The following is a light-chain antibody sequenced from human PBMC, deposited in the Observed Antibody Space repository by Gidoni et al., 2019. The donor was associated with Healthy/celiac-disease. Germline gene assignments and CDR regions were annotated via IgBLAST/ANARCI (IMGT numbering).Light chain of an antibody. Sequence: SYVLTQPPSVSVAPGQTARITCGGNNIGSKSGHWYQQKPGQAPGLVVYDDSDRHSGIPERFAGSNSGNTATLTISRVEAGDEADYYCQVWDSSSDHWVFGGGTKLTVL. V-gene: IGLV3-21*02. CDR2: DDS. J-gene: IGLJ3*02. CDR3: QVWDSSSDHWV. CDR1: NIGSKS.